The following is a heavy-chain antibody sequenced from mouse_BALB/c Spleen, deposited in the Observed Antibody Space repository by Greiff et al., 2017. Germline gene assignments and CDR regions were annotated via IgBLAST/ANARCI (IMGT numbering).Heavy chain of an antibody. V-gene: IGHV1-20*02. CDR3: ARYGKNRDYAMDY. Sequence: EVQRVESGPELVKPGASVKISCKASGYSFTGYFMNWVMQSHGKSLEWIGRINPYNGDTFYNQKFKGKATLTVDKSSSTAHMELRSLASEDSAVYYCARYGKNRDYAMDYWGQGTSVTVSS. J-gene: IGHJ4*01. CDR2: INPYNGDT. CDR1: GYSFTGYF. D-gene: IGHD2-1*01.